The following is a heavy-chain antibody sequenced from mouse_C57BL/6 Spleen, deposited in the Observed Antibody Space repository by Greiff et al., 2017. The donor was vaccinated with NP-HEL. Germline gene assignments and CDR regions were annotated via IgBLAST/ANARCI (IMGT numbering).Heavy chain of an antibody. D-gene: IGHD1-1*01. V-gene: IGHV5-6*01. Sequence: EVQGVESGGDLVKPGGSLKLSCAASGFTFSSYGMSWVRQTPDKRLEWVATISSGGSYTYYPDSVKGRFTISRDNAKNTLYLQMSSLKSEDTAMYYCARYPPVGGSSYWYFDVWGTGTTVTVSS. CDR3: ARYPPVGGSSYWYFDV. CDR1: GFTFSSYG. J-gene: IGHJ1*03. CDR2: ISSGGSYT.